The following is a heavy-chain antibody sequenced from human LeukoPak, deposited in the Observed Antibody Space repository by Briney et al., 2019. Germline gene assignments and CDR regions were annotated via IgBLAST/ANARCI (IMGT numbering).Heavy chain of an antibody. CDR1: GYSFTTYC. V-gene: IGHV5-51*01. CDR3: ASGPPPYYYDTSGYY. J-gene: IGHJ4*02. Sequence: GESLKISCKGSGYSFTTYCIGWVRQMPGKGPEWMGIIYPGDSDTRYSPSFQGQVTISADKSISTAYLQWSSLKASDTAMDYCASGPPPYYYDTSGYYWGQGTLVTVSS. D-gene: IGHD3-22*01. CDR2: IYPGDSDT.